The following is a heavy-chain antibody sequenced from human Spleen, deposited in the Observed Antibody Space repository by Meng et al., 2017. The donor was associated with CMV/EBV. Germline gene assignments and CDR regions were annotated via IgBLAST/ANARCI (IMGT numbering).Heavy chain of an antibody. CDR1: ITSGAYS. J-gene: IGHJ6*02. V-gene: IGHV4-31*02. CDR2: ISYSGST. Sequence: ITSGAYSWSWIRQHPGKGLEWIGYISYSGSTYYNPSLQSRVFISVDSSKNHFSLNLRSVTAADTAVYYCARDSVYCGGDCASAMDVWGQGTTVTVSS. CDR3: ARDSVYCGGDCASAMDV. D-gene: IGHD2-21*01.